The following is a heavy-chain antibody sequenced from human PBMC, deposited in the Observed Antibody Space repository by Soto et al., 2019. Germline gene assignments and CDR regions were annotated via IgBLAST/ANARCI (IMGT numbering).Heavy chain of an antibody. CDR2: ISAYNGNT. CDR3: ARDRQYSSGWYGQSAFDI. CDR1: GYTFTSYG. Sequence: QVQLVQSGAEVKKPGASVKVSCKASGYTFTSYGISWVRQAPGQGLEWMGWISAYNGNTNYAQKLQGRVTMTTDTPTSTAYMELRSLRSDDTAVYYCARDRQYSSGWYGQSAFDIWGQGTMVTVSS. J-gene: IGHJ3*02. V-gene: IGHV1-18*01. D-gene: IGHD6-19*01.